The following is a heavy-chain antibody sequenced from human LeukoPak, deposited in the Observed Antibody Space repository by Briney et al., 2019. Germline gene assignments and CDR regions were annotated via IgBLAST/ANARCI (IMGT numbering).Heavy chain of an antibody. CDR2: IYYSGST. V-gene: IGHV4-59*01. CDR3: AGISLDKYSYGTLIDY. Sequence: SETLSLTCTVSGGSISSYYWSWIRQPPGRGLEWIGYIYYSGSTNYNPSLKSRVTISVDTSKNQFSLKLSSVTAADTAVYYCAGISLDKYSYGTLIDYWGQGTLVTVSS. D-gene: IGHD5-18*01. J-gene: IGHJ4*02. CDR1: GGSISSYY.